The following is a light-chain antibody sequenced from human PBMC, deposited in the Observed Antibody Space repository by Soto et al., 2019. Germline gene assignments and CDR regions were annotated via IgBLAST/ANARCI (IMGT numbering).Light chain of an antibody. CDR2: DAF. CDR3: QHYGT. J-gene: IGKJ3*01. Sequence: EIVLTQSPATLSLSPGERATLSCRASQSVSSRLAWYQQKPGQAPRLLIYDAFNRATGIPARFSGSGSGTDFTLTISRLEPEDLAVYYCQHYGTFGPGTKVDIK. CDR1: QSVSSR. V-gene: IGKV3-11*01.